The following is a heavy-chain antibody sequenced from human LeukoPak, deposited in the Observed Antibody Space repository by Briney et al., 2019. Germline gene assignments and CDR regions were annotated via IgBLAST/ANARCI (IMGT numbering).Heavy chain of an antibody. CDR3: ARDGRYSSGWYWFDP. CDR1: GGSISSYY. V-gene: IGHV4-59*01. CDR2: IYYSGST. D-gene: IGHD6-19*01. J-gene: IGHJ5*02. Sequence: PSETLSLTCTVSGGSISSYYWSWIRQPPGKGLEWIGYIYYSGSTNYNPSLKSRVTISVDTSKNQFSLKLSSVTAADTVVYYCARDGRYSSGWYWFDPWGQGTLVTVSS.